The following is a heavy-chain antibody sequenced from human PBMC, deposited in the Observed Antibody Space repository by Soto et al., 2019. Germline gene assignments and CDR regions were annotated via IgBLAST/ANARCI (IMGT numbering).Heavy chain of an antibody. CDR1: GGTFSSYA. CDR3: AREGESSGWSGYFDY. J-gene: IGHJ4*02. Sequence: ASVKVSCKASGGTFSSYAISWVRQAPGQWLEWMGGIIPIFGTANYAQKFQGRVTITADESTSTAYMELSSLRSEDTAVYYCAREGESSGWSGYFDYWGQGTLVTVSS. V-gene: IGHV1-69*13. D-gene: IGHD6-19*01. CDR2: IIPIFGTA.